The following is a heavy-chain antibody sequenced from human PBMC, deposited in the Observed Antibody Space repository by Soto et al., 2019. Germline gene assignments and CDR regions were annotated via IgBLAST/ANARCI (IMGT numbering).Heavy chain of an antibody. CDR1: GFTFSSYN. V-gene: IGHV3-21*01. CDR2: IKSSSSYI. J-gene: IGHJ4*02. Sequence: EVQLVESGGGLVKPGGSLRLSCAASGFTFSSYNMNWVRQAPGKGLEWVSSIKSSSSYIYYADSVKGRFTISRDNAKNSLYLQMNSVRAEDTAVYYCAREGGYCSSTSCYVYPFDYWGQGTLVTVSS. D-gene: IGHD2-2*01. CDR3: AREGGYCSSTSCYVYPFDY.